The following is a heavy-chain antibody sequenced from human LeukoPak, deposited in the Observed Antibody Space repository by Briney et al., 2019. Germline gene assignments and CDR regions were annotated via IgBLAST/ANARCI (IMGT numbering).Heavy chain of an antibody. Sequence: SETLSLTCTVSGGSISSYYWSWIRQPPGKGLEWIGDIYYSGSTNYNPSLKSRVTISVDTSKNQFSLKLSSVTAADTAVYYGARLSPQYYYDSSGTRGNSGEDYWGQGTLVTVSS. V-gene: IGHV4-59*08. J-gene: IGHJ4*02. CDR3: ARLSPQYYYDSSGTRGNSGEDY. D-gene: IGHD3-22*01. CDR1: GGSISSYY. CDR2: IYYSGST.